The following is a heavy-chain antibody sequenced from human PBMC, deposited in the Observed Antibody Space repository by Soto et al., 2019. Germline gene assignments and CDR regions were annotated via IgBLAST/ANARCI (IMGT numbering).Heavy chain of an antibody. V-gene: IGHV3-23*01. CDR2: IGVSSDA. J-gene: IGHJ4*02. CDR3: AKNYFFDS. CDR1: GFTFSSYA. Sequence: EVQLLVSGGGLVQPGESLRLSCAASGFTFSSYAMSWARQAPGKGLEWVSSIGVSSDAYYADSVKGRFTISRDNSRNTLYLQMNSLRAEDTALYYCAKNYFFDSWGQGTLLTVSS.